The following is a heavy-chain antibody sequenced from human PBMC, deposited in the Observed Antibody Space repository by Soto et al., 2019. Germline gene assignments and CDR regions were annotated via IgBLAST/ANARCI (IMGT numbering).Heavy chain of an antibody. CDR3: ARVSSGIAAAGTGWFDP. D-gene: IGHD6-13*01. Sequence: QVQLVQSGAEVKKPGASVKVSCKASGYTFTSYYMHWVRQAPGQGLESMGIINPSGGSTSYAQKFQGRVTMTRDTSTSTVYMELSSLRSEDTAVYYCARVSSGIAAAGTGWFDPWGQGTLVTVSS. CDR1: GYTFTSYY. CDR2: INPSGGST. V-gene: IGHV1-46*03. J-gene: IGHJ5*02.